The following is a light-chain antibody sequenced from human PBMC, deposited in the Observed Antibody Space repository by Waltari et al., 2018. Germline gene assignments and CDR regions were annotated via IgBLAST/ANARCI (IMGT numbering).Light chain of an antibody. CDR2: WVS. CDR1: QSVVYSFNNKDY. V-gene: IGKV4-1*01. J-gene: IGKJ2*01. CDR3: QQYDNTPYT. Sequence: DIAMTQSPDSLPVSLGETATINCKSSQSVVYSFNNKDYIAWYQQKPGQPPKLLIYWVSTRASGVPDRFSGSGSGTDFTLTISNLQAEDVAVYYCQQYDNTPYTFGQGTRLEIK.